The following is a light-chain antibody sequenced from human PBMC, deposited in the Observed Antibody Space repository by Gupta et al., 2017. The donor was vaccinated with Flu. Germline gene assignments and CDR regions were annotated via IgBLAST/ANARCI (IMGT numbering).Light chain of an antibody. Sequence: QSVLTQPPSASGTPGQRVTISCSGSSSNIGSDTVSWYQQLPGTAPKLLIYNDNERPSGVPDRFSGSKSGTSGSLVISGLQSEDEATYYCASWDDNLGWVFGGGTSLTVL. CDR1: SSNIGSDT. CDR3: ASWDDNLGWV. CDR2: NDN. V-gene: IGLV1-44*01. J-gene: IGLJ3*02.